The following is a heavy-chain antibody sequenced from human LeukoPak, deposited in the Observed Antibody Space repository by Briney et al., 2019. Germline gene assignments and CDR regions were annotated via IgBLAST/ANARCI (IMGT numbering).Heavy chain of an antibody. D-gene: IGHD2-15*01. CDR2: ISSNGGST. V-gene: IGHV3-64*04. J-gene: IGHJ4*02. CDR1: GFTFSSYA. CDR3: ARSYLANRYYFDF. Sequence: GGSLRLSCSASGFTFSSYAMHWVRQAPGKGLEYVSAISSNGGSTYYADSVKGRFTISRDNSKNTLYLEMNSLRAEDTAVYYCARSYLANRYYFDFWGQGTLVTVSS.